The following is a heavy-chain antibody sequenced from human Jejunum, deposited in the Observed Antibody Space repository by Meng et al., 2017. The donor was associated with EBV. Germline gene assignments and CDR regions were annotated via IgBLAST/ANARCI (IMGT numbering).Heavy chain of an antibody. V-gene: IGHV4-4*02. CDR3: VRGGDYCLVY. J-gene: IGHJ4*02. Sequence: QLQLQWSGPGLVKPSGTLSLTCAVSGDSIDSRNWWSWVRQSPERGLEWIGEIYYSGSTNYNPSLKSRVTILVDRSENHFSLHLSSVTAADTAVYYCVRGGDYCLVYWGQGTLVTVSS. D-gene: IGHD2-21*02. CDR2: IYYSGST. CDR1: GDSIDSRNW.